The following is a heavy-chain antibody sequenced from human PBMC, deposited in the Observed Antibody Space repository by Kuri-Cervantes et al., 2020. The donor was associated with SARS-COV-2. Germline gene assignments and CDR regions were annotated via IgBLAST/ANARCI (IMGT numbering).Heavy chain of an antibody. D-gene: IGHD7-27*01. J-gene: IGHJ4*02. CDR3: ARDLRLGKSLDY. Sequence: GEPLKISCAASGFTFDDYGMSWVRQAPGKGLEWVSGINWNGGSTGYADSVKGRFTISRDNAKNSLYLQMSSLRAEDTAVYYCARDLRLGKSLDYWGQGTLVTVSS. CDR1: GFTFDDYG. CDR2: INWNGGST. V-gene: IGHV3-20*04.